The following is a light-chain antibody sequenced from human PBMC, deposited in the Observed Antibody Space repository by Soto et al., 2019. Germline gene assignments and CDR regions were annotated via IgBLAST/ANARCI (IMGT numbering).Light chain of an antibody. Sequence: EIVLIQSPATLSLSPGEIATLSCRASQSVSSSLAWYQQNPGQAPRLLIFDASNRATGIPVRFSGSGSGTDFTLTISSLEPEDFTVYYCQQHSNWPLTFGGGTKVDIK. CDR1: QSVSSS. J-gene: IGKJ4*01. V-gene: IGKV3-11*01. CDR2: DAS. CDR3: QQHSNWPLT.